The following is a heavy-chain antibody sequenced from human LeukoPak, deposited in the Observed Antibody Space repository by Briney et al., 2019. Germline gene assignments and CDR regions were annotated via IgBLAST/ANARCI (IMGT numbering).Heavy chain of an antibody. Sequence: GGSLRLSCAALAFTVSSNYMSWVPPAPGKGLEWVLVIYSSGATYYADSVKGRFTISRDNSKNTVFLQMNSLRAEDTAVYHCARDALGRGSSYLTGDQWGQGTLVTVSA. J-gene: IGHJ4*02. V-gene: IGHV3-66*01. CDR1: AFTVSSNY. D-gene: IGHD5-18*01. CDR2: IYSSGAT. CDR3: ARDALGRGSSYLTGDQ.